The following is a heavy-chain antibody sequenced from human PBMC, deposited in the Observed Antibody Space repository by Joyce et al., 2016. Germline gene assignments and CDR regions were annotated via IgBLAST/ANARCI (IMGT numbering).Heavy chain of an antibody. CDR3: ARQMNWRFDP. J-gene: IGHJ5*02. Sequence: QLQLQESGPGLVKPSETLSLSCSVSGDSTRNTHNFWGWVRQPPGMGLEWIGYVHYREGILYNPSLKSRITISLDTSKNQFSLKLNSVTAADTAIYYCARQMNWRFDPWGQGTLITVSS. D-gene: IGHD1-1*01. CDR2: VHYREGI. V-gene: IGHV4-39*01. CDR1: GDSTRNTHNF.